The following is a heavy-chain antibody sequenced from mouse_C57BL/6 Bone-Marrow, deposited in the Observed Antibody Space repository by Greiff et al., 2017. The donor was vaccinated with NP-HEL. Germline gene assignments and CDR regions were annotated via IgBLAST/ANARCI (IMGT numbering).Heavy chain of an antibody. CDR2: ISNGGGST. CDR3: ARPQDYAMDY. J-gene: IGHJ4*01. CDR1: GFTFSDYY. Sequence: EVHLVESGGGLVQPGGSLKLSRAASGFTFSDYYMYWVRQTPEKRLEWVAYISNGGGSTYYPDTVKGRFTISRDNAKNTLYLQMSRLKSEDTAMYYCARPQDYAMDYWGQGTSVTVSS. V-gene: IGHV5-12*01.